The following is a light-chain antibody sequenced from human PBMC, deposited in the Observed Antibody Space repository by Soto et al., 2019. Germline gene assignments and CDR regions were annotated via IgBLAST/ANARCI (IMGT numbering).Light chain of an antibody. J-gene: IGLJ2*01. V-gene: IGLV2-14*01. Sequence: QSVLTQPASLSGSPGQSITISCTGTSSDVGYYNYVSWYQQHPGKAPKVIIYEVSNRPSWVSYRFSGSKSGNTASLTISGLQAEDEADYYCSSYISVSSPVVFGGGTKLTVL. CDR3: SSYISVSSPVV. CDR1: SSDVGYYNY. CDR2: EVS.